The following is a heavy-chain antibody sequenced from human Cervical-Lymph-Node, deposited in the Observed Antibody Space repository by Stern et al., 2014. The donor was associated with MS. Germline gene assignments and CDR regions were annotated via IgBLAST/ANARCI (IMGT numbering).Heavy chain of an antibody. Sequence: VQLVESGAEVKKPGSSAKVSCKASGGTFGSYAISWVRQAPGQGLEWMGGIIPTFGTAKYAQKFQGRVTITADESTSTAYMEVSSLRSEDTAMYFCAREISPHDWGQGTLVTVSS. D-gene: IGHD2/OR15-2a*01. CDR1: GGTFGSYA. CDR3: AREISPHD. CDR2: IIPTFGTA. V-gene: IGHV1-69*01. J-gene: IGHJ4*02.